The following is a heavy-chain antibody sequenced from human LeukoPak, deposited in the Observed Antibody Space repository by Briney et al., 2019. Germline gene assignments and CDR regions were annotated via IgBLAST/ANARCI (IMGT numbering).Heavy chain of an antibody. CDR3: ARVFYYDSSGYPDY. Sequence: SETLSLTCAVSGGSLSGYYWSWILQPPGKGLEWIGEINHSGSTNYNPSLKSRVTISVDTSKNQFSLKLSSVTAADTAVYYCARVFYYDSSGYPDYWGQGTLVTVSS. CDR1: GGSLSGYY. CDR2: INHSGST. V-gene: IGHV4-34*01. D-gene: IGHD3-22*01. J-gene: IGHJ4*02.